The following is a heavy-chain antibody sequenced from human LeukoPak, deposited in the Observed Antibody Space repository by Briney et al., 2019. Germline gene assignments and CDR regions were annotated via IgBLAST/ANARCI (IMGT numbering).Heavy chain of an antibody. CDR1: GGTFSSYA. Sequence: ASVKVSCKASGGTFSSYAISWVRQAPGQGLEWMGGIIPIFGTANYAQKFQGRVTITTDESTSTAYMELSSLRSEDTAVYYCARDRRSGSYKRPFDYWGQGTLVTVSS. D-gene: IGHD3-10*01. CDR3: ARDRRSGSYKRPFDY. V-gene: IGHV1-69*05. J-gene: IGHJ4*02. CDR2: IIPIFGTA.